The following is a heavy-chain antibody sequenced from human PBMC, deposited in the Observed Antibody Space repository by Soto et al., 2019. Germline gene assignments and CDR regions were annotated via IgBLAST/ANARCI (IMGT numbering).Heavy chain of an antibody. Sequence: SETRSLTCTVSGGSIRSSSYYWGWIRQPPGKGLEWIGSIYYSGSTYYNPSLKSRVTISVDTSKNQFSLKLSSVTAADTAVYYCARHQSGSGSYYPDAFDIWGQGTMVTVSS. D-gene: IGHD3-10*01. V-gene: IGHV4-39*01. CDR3: ARHQSGSGSYYPDAFDI. CDR1: GGSIRSSSYY. J-gene: IGHJ3*02. CDR2: IYYSGST.